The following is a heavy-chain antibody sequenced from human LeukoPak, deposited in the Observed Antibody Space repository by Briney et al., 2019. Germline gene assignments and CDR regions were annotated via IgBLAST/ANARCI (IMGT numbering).Heavy chain of an antibody. D-gene: IGHD3-22*01. CDR3: AKGTFMIVVVELDYFDY. CDR1: GFTFDDYA. V-gene: IGHV3-9*01. Sequence: GGSLRLSCAASGFTFDDYAMHWVRQAPGKGLEWVSGISWNSGSIGYADSVKGRFTISRDNAKNSLYLQMNSLRAEDTALYYCAKGTFMIVVVELDYFDYWGQGTLVTVSS. J-gene: IGHJ4*02. CDR2: ISWNSGSI.